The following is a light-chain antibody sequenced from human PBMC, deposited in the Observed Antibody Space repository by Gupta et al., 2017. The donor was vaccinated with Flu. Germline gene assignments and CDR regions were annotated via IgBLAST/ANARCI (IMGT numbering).Light chain of an antibody. CDR3: CSYAGSYTGV. Sequence: QSALTQPRSVSGSPGQSVTISCTGTSSDVGGYNYVSWYQQHPGKAPKLMIYDVSKRPSGVPDRFSGSKFGNTASLTISGRQAEDEADYYCCSYAGSYTGVFGGGTKLTVL. J-gene: IGLJ3*02. CDR2: DVS. CDR1: SSDVGGYNY. V-gene: IGLV2-11*01.